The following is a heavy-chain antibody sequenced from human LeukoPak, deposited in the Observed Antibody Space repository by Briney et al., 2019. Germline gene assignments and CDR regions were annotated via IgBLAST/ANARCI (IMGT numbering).Heavy chain of an antibody. J-gene: IGHJ6*03. D-gene: IGHD5-18*01. CDR1: GHSFTSYW. CDR2: IYPGDSDT. V-gene: IGHV5-51*01. CDR3: ARGYSYVFGDYYMDV. Sequence: KVSCKGSGHSFTSYWIGWVRQMPGKGLEWMGIIYPGDSDTRYSPTFQGQVTISADKSISTAYLQWSRLKASDPAVYYCARGYSYVFGDYYMDVGGKGTTVTVPS.